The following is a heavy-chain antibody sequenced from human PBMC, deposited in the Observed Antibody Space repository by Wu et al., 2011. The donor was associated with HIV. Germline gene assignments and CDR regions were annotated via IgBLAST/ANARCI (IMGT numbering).Heavy chain of an antibody. CDR2: SSHLWNS. CDR3: ARGQNGNDQ. D-gene: IGHD5-12*01. CDR1: STYA. Sequence: STYAISWVRQAPGQGLEWMEGSSHLWNSKLRTEVPGQSHHYRGRIHEKAYMELTSLRFEDTAVYYCARGQNGNDQWGQGTLVTVSS. V-gene: IGHV1-69*01. J-gene: IGHJ4*02.